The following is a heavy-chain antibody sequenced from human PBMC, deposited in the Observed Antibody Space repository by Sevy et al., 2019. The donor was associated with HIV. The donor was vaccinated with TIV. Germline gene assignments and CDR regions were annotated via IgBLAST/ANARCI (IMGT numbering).Heavy chain of an antibody. D-gene: IGHD6-19*01. J-gene: IGHJ4*02. CDR2: IRQDGSEK. CDR1: GFTFRNFW. CDR3: ARDPTPESSSDWYPN. V-gene: IGHV3-7*01. Sequence: GGSLRLSCAVSGFTFRNFWMSWVRQAPGKGLEWVANIRQDGSEKYYVDSVRGRFTISRDNAKNSLYLQMNSLRAEDTAVYYCARDPTPESSSDWYPNWGQGTLVTVSS.